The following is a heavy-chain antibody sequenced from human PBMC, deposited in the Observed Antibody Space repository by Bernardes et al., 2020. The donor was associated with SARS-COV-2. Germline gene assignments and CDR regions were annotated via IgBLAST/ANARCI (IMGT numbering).Heavy chain of an antibody. Sequence: SGPTLVKPTQTLTLTCTFSGFSLTTSGVSVGWIRQPPGKALEWLALIYWDDDKRYIPSLKSRLTITRDTSKNQVVLTLTNMDPVDTATYYCAHSTRRNDFWTGDYWMYFDYWGQGTAVTVSS. V-gene: IGHV2-5*02. D-gene: IGHD3-3*01. CDR3: AHSTRRNDFWTGDYWMYFDY. CDR1: GFSLTTSGVS. CDR2: IYWDDDK. J-gene: IGHJ4*02.